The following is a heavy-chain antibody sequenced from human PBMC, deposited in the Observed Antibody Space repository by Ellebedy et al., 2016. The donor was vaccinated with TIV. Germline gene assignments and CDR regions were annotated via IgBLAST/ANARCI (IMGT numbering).Heavy chain of an antibody. D-gene: IGHD2-2*01. Sequence: AASVKVSCKASGYTFSTYGITWVRQAPGQGLEWMGWINCDTGGTNSAQKFRGRVTLTRDTSSSTVYMELSGLTSNDTAIYYCARDHGFHCIGSNCYASDYWGQGTLVTVSS. CDR1: GYTFSTYG. V-gene: IGHV1-2*02. J-gene: IGHJ4*02. CDR2: INCDTGGT. CDR3: ARDHGFHCIGSNCYASDY.